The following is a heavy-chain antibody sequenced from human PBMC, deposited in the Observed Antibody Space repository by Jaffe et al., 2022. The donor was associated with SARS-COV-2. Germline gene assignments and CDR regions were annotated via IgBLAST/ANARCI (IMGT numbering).Heavy chain of an antibody. D-gene: IGHD2-15*01. J-gene: IGHJ4*02. V-gene: IGHV4-30-4*01. CDR2: IYYSGST. CDR1: GGSISSGDYY. Sequence: QVQLQESGPGLVKPSQTLSLTCTVSGGSISSGDYYWSWIRQPPGKGLEWIGYIYYSGSTYYNPSLKSRVTISVDTSKNQFSLKLSSVTAADTAVYYCARESGLGCSGGSCLTFDYWGPGTLVTVSS. CDR3: ARESGLGCSGGSCLTFDY.